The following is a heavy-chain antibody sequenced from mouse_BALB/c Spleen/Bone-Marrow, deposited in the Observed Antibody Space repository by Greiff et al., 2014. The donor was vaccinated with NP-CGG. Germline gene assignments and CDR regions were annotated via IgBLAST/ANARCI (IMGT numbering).Heavy chain of an antibody. J-gene: IGHJ1*01. D-gene: IGHD2-3*01. CDR3: ARRGYDNSYWYFGV. CDR2: ISTGGSQT. CDR1: GFTFSSYG. Sequence: DVKLQESGGDLVKPGGSLKLSCAASGFTFSSYGMSWVRQTPDKRLEWAATISTGGSQTYYTDSVKGRFTISRDNAKNTLYLQMSSLKSEDSAIYYCARRGYDNSYWYFGVWGAGTTVTVSS. V-gene: IGHV5-6*02.